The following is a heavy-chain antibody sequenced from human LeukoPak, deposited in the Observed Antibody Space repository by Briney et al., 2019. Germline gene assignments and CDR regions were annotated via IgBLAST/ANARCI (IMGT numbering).Heavy chain of an antibody. CDR3: ASMSIAAATDAFDI. CDR1: GGTFSSYA. Sequence: GASVKVSCKASGGTFSSYAISWVRQAPGQGLEWMGRIIPILGIANYAQKFQGRVTITADKSTSTAYMELSSLRSEDTAVYYCASMSIAAATDAFDIWGQGTMVTVSS. CDR2: IIPILGIA. V-gene: IGHV1-69*04. J-gene: IGHJ3*02. D-gene: IGHD6-13*01.